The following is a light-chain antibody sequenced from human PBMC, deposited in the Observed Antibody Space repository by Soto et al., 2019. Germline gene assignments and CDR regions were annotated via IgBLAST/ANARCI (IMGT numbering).Light chain of an antibody. CDR3: QQYYSIPWT. J-gene: IGKJ1*01. CDR2: WAS. V-gene: IGKV4-1*01. CDR1: QSLLYSSNNKNY. Sequence: DIVMTQSPDSLAVSLGERATINCKPSQSLLYSSNNKNYLVWYQQKPGQPPRLLIYWASTRESGVPDRFSGSGSGTDFTLTISSLQAEDVAVYYCQQYYSIPWTFGQGTKVEIK.